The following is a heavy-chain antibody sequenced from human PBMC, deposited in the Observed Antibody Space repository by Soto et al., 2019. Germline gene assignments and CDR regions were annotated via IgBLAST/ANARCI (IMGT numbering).Heavy chain of an antibody. CDR1: GASINSGAYY. CDR3: ARVSATGTRWFDS. Sequence: QVQLQESGPGLVKPSETLSLTCTVSGASINSGAYYWSWIRQLPGKGLEWIGYINYRGTTYFHPSRKRRVAISRDTSQNQFSLRVISMTAADTAVYFCARVSATGTRWFDSWGQGTLVTVSS. V-gene: IGHV4-31*03. CDR2: INYRGTT. J-gene: IGHJ5*01. D-gene: IGHD3-9*01.